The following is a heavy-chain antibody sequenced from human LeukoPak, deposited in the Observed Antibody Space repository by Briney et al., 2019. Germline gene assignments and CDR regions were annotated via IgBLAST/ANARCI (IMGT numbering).Heavy chain of an antibody. V-gene: IGHV3-21*01. D-gene: IGHD4-11*01. CDR2: ISSSSSYI. CDR1: GFTFSSYS. J-gene: IGHJ4*02. CDR3: AGPLGSNALDY. Sequence: GGSLRLSCAASGFTFSSYSMNWVRPAPGKGLEWVSSISSSSSYIYYADSVKGRFTISRDNAKNSLYLQMNSLGAEDTAVYYCAGPLGSNALDYWGQGTLVTVSS.